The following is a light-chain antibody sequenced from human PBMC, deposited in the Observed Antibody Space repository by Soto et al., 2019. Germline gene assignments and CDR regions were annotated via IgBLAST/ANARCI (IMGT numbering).Light chain of an antibody. V-gene: IGLV2-14*01. CDR3: YSYTSSSTVV. CDR1: SSDVGGYKY. Sequence: QSALTQPASVSGSPGQSITISCTGTSSDVGGYKYVSWYHQYPGKAPKIMIYEVSNRPSGVSDRCSGSKSGNTAYLTISGLQAEDEGDYYCYSYTSSSTVVFGGGTKLTVL. J-gene: IGLJ2*01. CDR2: EVS.